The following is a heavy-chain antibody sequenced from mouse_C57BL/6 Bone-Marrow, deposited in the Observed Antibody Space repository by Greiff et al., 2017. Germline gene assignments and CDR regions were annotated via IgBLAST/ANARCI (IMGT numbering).Heavy chain of an antibody. CDR1: GYTFTDYD. D-gene: IGHD3-2*02. CDR2: IGPETGGT. V-gene: IGHV1-15*01. Sequence: QVQLQQSGAELVRPGASVTLSCKASGYTFTDYDMHWVKQTPVHGLEWIGAIGPETGGTAYNQKFYGKAILTADKSSSTADMELRILTSEDYAVYYCSRQLRLPAFADRGQGILVTVSA. J-gene: IGHJ3*01. CDR3: SRQLRLPAFAD.